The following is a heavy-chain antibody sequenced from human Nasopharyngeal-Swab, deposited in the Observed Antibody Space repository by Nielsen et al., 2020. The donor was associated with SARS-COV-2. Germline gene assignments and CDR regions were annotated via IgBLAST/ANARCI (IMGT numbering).Heavy chain of an antibody. V-gene: IGHV4-39*01. CDR1: GGSISSSSYY. CDR3: ARRIAVAGTGALDY. J-gene: IGHJ4*02. D-gene: IGHD6-19*01. CDR2: IYYSGST. Sequence: SETLSLTCTVSGGSISSSSYYWGWIRQPPGKGLEWIGSIYYSGSTYYNPSLKSRVTISVDTSKNQFSLKLSSVTAADTAVYYCARRIAVAGTGALDYWGQGTLVTVPS.